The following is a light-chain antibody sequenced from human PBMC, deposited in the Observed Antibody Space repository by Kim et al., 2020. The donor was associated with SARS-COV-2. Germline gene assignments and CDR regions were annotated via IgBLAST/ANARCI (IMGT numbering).Light chain of an antibody. CDR2: DVS. V-gene: IGLV2-14*03. CDR1: SSDVGSYNY. CDR3: SSHTSSSTWV. Sequence: GQSVTISCTGTSSDVGSYNYVSWYQQHPGKAPKLMIYDVSNRPSGVSNRFSGSKSGNTASLTISGLQAEDEADYYCSSHTSSSTWVFGGGTQLTVL. J-gene: IGLJ3*02.